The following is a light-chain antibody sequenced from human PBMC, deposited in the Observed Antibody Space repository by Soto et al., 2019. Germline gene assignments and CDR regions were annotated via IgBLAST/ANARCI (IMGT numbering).Light chain of an antibody. Sequence: QSVLTQPPSASGTPGQRVTISCSGSSSNIGSETVNWYQHLPGTAPKLLIYVNNQPPSGVPDRFSGSKSGTSASLAISGLQSEDEADYFCAAWDDSLKRVVFGGGTKLTVL. CDR3: AAWDDSLKRVV. CDR2: VNN. J-gene: IGLJ2*01. CDR1: SSNIGSET. V-gene: IGLV1-44*01.